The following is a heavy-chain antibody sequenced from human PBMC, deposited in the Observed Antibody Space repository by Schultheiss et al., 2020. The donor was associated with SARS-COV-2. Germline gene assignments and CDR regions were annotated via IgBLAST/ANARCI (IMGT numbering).Heavy chain of an antibody. CDR1: GGSIRGTNYY. J-gene: IGHJ4*02. V-gene: IGHV4-61*05. CDR3: ARVRAMATTYYFDY. Sequence: SETLSLTCSVSGGSIRGTNYYWGWIRQSPGKGLEWIGYIYYSGSTNYNPSLKSRVTISVDTSKNQFSLKLSSVTAADTAVYYCARVRAMATTYYFDYWGQGTLVTVSS. D-gene: IGHD5-24*01. CDR2: IYYSGST.